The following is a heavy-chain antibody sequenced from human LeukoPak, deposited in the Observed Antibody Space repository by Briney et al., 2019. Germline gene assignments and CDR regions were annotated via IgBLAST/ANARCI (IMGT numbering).Heavy chain of an antibody. J-gene: IGHJ6*02. Sequence: SETLSLTCAVSGGSISSSNWWSWVRQPPGKGLEWIGEIYHSGSTNYNPSLKSRVTISVDKSKNQFSLKLSSVTAADTAVYYCAKQPRLFGELLYGMDVWGQGTTVTVSS. CDR3: AKQPRLFGELLYGMDV. D-gene: IGHD3-10*01. V-gene: IGHV4-4*02. CDR1: GGSISSSNW. CDR2: IYHSGST.